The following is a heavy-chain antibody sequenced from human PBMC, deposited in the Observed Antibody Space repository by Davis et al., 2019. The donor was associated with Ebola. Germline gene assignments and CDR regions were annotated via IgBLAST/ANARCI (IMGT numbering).Heavy chain of an antibody. CDR3: ARGRVGYD. CDR1: GYTFTSYD. J-gene: IGHJ4*02. Sequence: AASVKVSCKASGYTFTSYDINWVRQATGQGLEWVGWINPYTGNTASAQKFQGRVTLTRNTSIRTAYMELSSLRSDDTAVYYCARGRVGYDWGQGTLVTVSS. V-gene: IGHV1-8*01. D-gene: IGHD2-2*01. CDR2: INPYTGNT.